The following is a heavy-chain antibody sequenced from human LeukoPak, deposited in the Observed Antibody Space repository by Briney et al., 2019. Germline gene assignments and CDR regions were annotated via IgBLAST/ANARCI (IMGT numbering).Heavy chain of an antibody. CDR3: AKSHGYSYGFDY. D-gene: IGHD5-18*01. J-gene: IGHJ4*02. V-gene: IGHV3-48*01. Sequence: PGGSLRLSCAASKFTFSDYGMNWVRQAPGKGLEWVSYISSSSSTIYYADSVKGRFTISRDNSKNTLYLQMNSLRAEDTAVYYCAKSHGYSYGFDYWGQGTLVTVSS. CDR1: KFTFSDYG. CDR2: ISSSSSTI.